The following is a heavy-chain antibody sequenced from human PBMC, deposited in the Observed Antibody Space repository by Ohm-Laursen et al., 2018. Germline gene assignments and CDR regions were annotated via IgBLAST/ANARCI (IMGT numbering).Heavy chain of an antibody. V-gene: IGHV1-69-2*01. J-gene: IGHJ6*02. CDR2: VDPEDGET. Sequence: GSSVKVSCKVSGYTFTDYYMHWVQQAPGKGLEWMGLVDPEDGETIYAEKFQGRVTITADTSTDTAYMELSSLRSEDTAVYYCATRREGGSYLNYYGMDVWGQGTTVTVSS. CDR3: ATRREGGSYLNYYGMDV. CDR1: GYTFTDYY. D-gene: IGHD1-26*01.